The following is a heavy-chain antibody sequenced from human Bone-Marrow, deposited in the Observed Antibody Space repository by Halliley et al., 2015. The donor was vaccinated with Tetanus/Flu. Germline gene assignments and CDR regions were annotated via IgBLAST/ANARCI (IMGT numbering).Heavy chain of an antibody. D-gene: IGHD6-19*01. CDR3: TRGSGWLADF. J-gene: IGHJ4*02. Sequence: TLSLTCTVSGGSIDSDYWSWLRQPPGKGLEWIGLIDYSGSTNYNPSLQSRVTISVDTSKNQFSLKLNSVTAADTAVYYCTRGSGWLADFWSQGTLVTVSS. CDR1: GGSIDSDY. CDR2: IDYSGST. V-gene: IGHV4-59*13.